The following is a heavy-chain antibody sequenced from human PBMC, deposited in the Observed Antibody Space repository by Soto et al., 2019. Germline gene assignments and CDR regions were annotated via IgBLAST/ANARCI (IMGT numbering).Heavy chain of an antibody. CDR2: LYSSGNT. CDR3: ARVKSDSGCYYTFDR. Sequence: GGSLRLSCAVSGFTVSSNFMSWVRQAPGKGLEWVSVLYSSGNTYYADSVKGRFTISRDNSKNTVYLQMNSLTAEDTAVYYCARVKSDSGCYYTFDRWGQGTRVTVSS. D-gene: IGHD2-21*01. CDR1: GFTVSSNF. J-gene: IGHJ5*02. V-gene: IGHV3-53*01.